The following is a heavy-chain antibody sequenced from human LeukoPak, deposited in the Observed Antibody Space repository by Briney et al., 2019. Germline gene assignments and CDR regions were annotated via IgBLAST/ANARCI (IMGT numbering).Heavy chain of an antibody. V-gene: IGHV1-2*02. CDR3: ASGYCSAGSCYGLCDY. J-gene: IGHJ4*02. CDR2: INPNSGGT. D-gene: IGHD2-15*01. CDR1: GYTFTGYY. Sequence: GASVKVSCKASGYTFTGYYIHWVRQAPGQGLEWMGWINPNSGGTNYAQKLQGRVTMTTDTSTSTAYMELRSLRSDDTAVYYCASGYCSAGSCYGLCDYWGQGTLVTVSS.